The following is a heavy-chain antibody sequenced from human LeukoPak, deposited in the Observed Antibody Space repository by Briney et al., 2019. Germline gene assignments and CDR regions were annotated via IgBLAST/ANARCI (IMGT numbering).Heavy chain of an antibody. D-gene: IGHD1-26*01. CDR2: MHYRGNT. Sequence: SETLSLTCTVSGGSISSTSYYWGWIRQSPGKGLEWIGFMHYRGNTNSNPSLRSRVTISMDTSKNQFSLKMSSVTAADTAVYYCARDSPFEWDVFGDSFDIWGQGTVVTVSS. J-gene: IGHJ3*02. CDR3: ARDSPFEWDVFGDSFDI. V-gene: IGHV4-61*01. CDR1: GGSISSTSYY.